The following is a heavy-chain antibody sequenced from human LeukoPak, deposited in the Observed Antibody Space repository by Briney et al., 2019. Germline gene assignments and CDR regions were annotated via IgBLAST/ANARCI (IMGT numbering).Heavy chain of an antibody. Sequence: GGSLRLSCAASGFIFSTYSMNWVRQAPEKGLEWVSYISCSRSTIYYADSVKGRFTISRDNAQDALFLQMDTLRDEDTAVYYCARELFGGSLNFDCWGQGTRVTVSS. V-gene: IGHV3-48*02. CDR2: ISCSRSTI. CDR3: ARELFGGSLNFDC. J-gene: IGHJ4*02. D-gene: IGHD1-26*01. CDR1: GFIFSTYS.